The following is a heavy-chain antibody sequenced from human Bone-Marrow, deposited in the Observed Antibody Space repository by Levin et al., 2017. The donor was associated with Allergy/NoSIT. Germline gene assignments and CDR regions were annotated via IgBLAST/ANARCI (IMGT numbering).Heavy chain of an antibody. CDR3: ARDRGYCTGGSCYPPDAFDI. Sequence: GGSLRLSCAVSGFTLRDYYMAWIRQAPGKGLEWISYISTSGNTIQYADSVKGRFTISRDNLRQSLYLQMNSLRVEDTAVYYCARDRGYCTGGSCYPPDAFDIWGRGTMVTVSS. CDR1: GFTLRDYY. V-gene: IGHV3-11*01. CDR2: ISTSGNTI. J-gene: IGHJ3*02. D-gene: IGHD2-15*01.